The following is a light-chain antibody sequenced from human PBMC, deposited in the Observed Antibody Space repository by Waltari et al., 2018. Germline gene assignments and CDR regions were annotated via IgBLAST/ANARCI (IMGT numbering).Light chain of an antibody. V-gene: IGLV2-14*03. CDR3: NSYSSNSKGV. CDR1: SSDVGRYDY. CDR2: DVT. Sequence: QSALTQPASVSGSPGQSITISCTGSSSDVGRYDYVSWYQQHPGKAPKLIIYDVTDRPSGVSKRFSGSKSGNTASLTISRLQAEDEADYYCNSYSSNSKGVFGGGTKLTVL. J-gene: IGLJ3*02.